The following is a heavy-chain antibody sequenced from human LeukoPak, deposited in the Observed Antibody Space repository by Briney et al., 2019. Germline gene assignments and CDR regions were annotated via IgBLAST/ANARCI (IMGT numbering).Heavy chain of an antibody. V-gene: IGHV3-23*01. CDR1: GVTFSSYA. D-gene: IGHD3-10*01. Sequence: GGTLRLSCAASGVTFSSYAMSWVRQAPGKGLEWVAAISGSGGSTYYADSVKGRFTLSRDNSKNTLYLQMNSRRAEDTAVYYCATSLWFGELFSYHDYWGQGTLVTVSS. CDR3: ATSLWFGELFSYHDY. CDR2: ISGSGGST. J-gene: IGHJ4*02.